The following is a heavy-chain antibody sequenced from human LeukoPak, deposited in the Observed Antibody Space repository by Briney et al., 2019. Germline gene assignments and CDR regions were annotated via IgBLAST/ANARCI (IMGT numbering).Heavy chain of an antibody. J-gene: IGHJ6*02. CDR3: ARGITMVRVHYGMDV. V-gene: IGHV1-3*01. Sequence: GASVKVSCKASGYTSTSYAMHWVRQAPGQRLEWMGWINAGNGNTKYSQKFQGRVTITRDTSASTAYMELSSLRSEDTAVYYCARGITMVRVHYGMDVWGQGTTVTVSS. CDR1: GYTSTSYA. D-gene: IGHD3-10*01. CDR2: INAGNGNT.